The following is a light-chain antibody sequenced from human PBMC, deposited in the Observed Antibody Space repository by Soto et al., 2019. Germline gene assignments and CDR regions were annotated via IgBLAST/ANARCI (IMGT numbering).Light chain of an antibody. J-gene: IGKJ4*01. Sequence: EIVLTQSPATLSLSPGERATLSCRASQIVSSTYLAWFQQKPGQAPRLLIYGASTRATGIPDRFSGSGSGTDFTLTISGLGPEDFAFYYCQQYDVTPPNTFGGGTKVDIK. CDR3: QQYDVTPPNT. CDR1: QIVSSTY. V-gene: IGKV3-20*01. CDR2: GAS.